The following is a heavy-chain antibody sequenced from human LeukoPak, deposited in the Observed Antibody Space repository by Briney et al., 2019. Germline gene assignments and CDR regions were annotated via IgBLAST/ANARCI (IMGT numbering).Heavy chain of an antibody. V-gene: IGHV3-53*01. CDR3: ARDRRYFDWSYDAFDI. CDR2: IYSGGST. J-gene: IGHJ3*02. CDR1: GFTVSSNY. D-gene: IGHD3-9*01. Sequence: PGGSLRLSCAASGFTVSSNYMSWVRQAPGKGLEWVSVIYSGGSTYYADSVKGRFTISRDNSKNTLYLQMNSLRAEDTAVYYCARDRRYFDWSYDAFDIWGQGTMVTVSS.